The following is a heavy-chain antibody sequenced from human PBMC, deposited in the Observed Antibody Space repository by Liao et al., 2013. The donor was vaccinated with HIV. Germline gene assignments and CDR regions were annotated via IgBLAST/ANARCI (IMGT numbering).Heavy chain of an antibody. V-gene: IGHV4-59*10. CDR2: IYTTGIT. CDR3: AGYGSAKLDF. CDR1: GGSISSYY. J-gene: IGHJ4*02. Sequence: QVQLQQWGAGLLKPSETLSLTCAVYGGSISSYYWSWIRQPAGKGPEWIGRIYTTGITNYNPSLQSRVTISGDPSKNQISLKQNSMTAADTAVYYCAGYGSAKLDFWGQGTRVTVSS. D-gene: IGHD3-10*01.